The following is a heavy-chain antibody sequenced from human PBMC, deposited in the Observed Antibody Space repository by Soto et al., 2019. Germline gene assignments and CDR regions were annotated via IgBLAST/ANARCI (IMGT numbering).Heavy chain of an antibody. V-gene: IGHV1-69*01. D-gene: IGHD6-13*01. J-gene: IGHJ6*02. CDR1: GGTFSSYA. Sequence: QVQLVQSGAEVKKPGSSVKVSCKASGGTFSSYAISWVRQAPGQGLEWMGGIIPIFGTANYAQKFQGRVTITADESTSTAYMELSRLRSEDTAVYYCATGIAAVNQYYYGMDVWGQGTTVTVSS. CDR3: ATGIAAVNQYYYGMDV. CDR2: IIPIFGTA.